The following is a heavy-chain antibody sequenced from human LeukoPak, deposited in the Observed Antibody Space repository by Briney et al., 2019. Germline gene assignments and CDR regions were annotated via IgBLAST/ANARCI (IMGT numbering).Heavy chain of an antibody. Sequence: SETLSLTCAVSGGSISSGGYSWSWIRQPPGKGLEWIGYIYHSGSTYYNPSLKSRVTISVDRSKNQFSLKLSSVTAADTAVYYCARDAKAARIDYFDYWGQGTLVTVSS. CDR1: GGSISSGGYS. CDR2: IYHSGST. J-gene: IGHJ4*02. D-gene: IGHD5-18*01. CDR3: ARDAKAARIDYFDY. V-gene: IGHV4-30-2*01.